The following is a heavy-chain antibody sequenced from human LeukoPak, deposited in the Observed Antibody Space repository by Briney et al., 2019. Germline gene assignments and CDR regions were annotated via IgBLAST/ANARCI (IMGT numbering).Heavy chain of an antibody. CDR2: ISSRSTSI. J-gene: IGHJ4*02. CDR3: VRGATVTATVSDPFDY. D-gene: IGHD4-11*01. CDR1: GFTFSSYS. V-gene: IGHV3-48*04. Sequence: GGSLRLSCAASGFTFSSYSMNWVRQAPGKGLEWVSFISSRSTSIFYADSVKGRFTISRANAKNSLYLQMDSLRAKDTAVYYCVRGATVTATVSDPFDYWGQGTQVTVSS.